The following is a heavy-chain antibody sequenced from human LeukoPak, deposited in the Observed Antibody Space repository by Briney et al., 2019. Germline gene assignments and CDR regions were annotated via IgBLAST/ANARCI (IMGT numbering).Heavy chain of an antibody. J-gene: IGHJ5*02. D-gene: IGHD6-19*01. CDR1: GFTFSSYS. CDR3: ASLVGWYDWFDP. V-gene: IGHV3-21*01. Sequence: GGSLRLSCAASGFTFSSYSMNWVRQAPGKGLEWVSSISSSSSYIYYADSVKGRFTISRDNAKNSLYLQMNSLRAEDTAAYYCASLVGWYDWFDPWGQGTLVTVSS. CDR2: ISSSSSYI.